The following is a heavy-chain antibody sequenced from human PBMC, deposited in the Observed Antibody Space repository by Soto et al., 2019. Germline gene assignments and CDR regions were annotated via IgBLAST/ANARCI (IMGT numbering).Heavy chain of an antibody. Sequence: QVQLVQSGAEVVKPGSSVKVSCKASGDTFDTFAISWVRQAPGQGLEWMGGIIPIFRTPDYGQKFQGRVTTTAGESTSTADKELRSLISEDTAVYYCARGKDREQLGGNSYCPLDVWGEGTTVTVCS. J-gene: IGHJ6*04. CDR3: ARGKDREQLGGNSYCPLDV. CDR1: GDTFDTFA. D-gene: IGHD1-1*01. V-gene: IGHV1-69*12. CDR2: IIPIFRTP.